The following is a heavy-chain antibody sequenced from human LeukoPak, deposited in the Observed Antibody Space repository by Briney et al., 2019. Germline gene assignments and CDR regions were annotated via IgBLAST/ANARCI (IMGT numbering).Heavy chain of an antibody. D-gene: IGHD3-3*01. J-gene: IGHJ3*02. CDR3: AKVGGGITIFPLNAFDI. CDR2: IIPIFGTA. CDR1: GGTFSSYA. V-gene: IGHV1-69*13. Sequence: SVKVSCKASGGTFSSYAISWVRQAPGQGLEWMGGIIPIFGTAIYAQRFQGRVTITAGESTSTAYMELSSLRSEDTAVYYCAKVGGGITIFPLNAFDIWGQGTMVTVSS.